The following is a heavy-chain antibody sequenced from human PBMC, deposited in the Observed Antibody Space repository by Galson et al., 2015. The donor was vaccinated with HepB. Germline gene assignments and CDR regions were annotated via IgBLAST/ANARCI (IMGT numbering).Heavy chain of an antibody. D-gene: IGHD3-3*01. V-gene: IGHV1-18*01. J-gene: IGHJ6*03. Sequence: SVKVSCKASGFTFTNYGISWVRKAPGQGLEWMGWISVYNGNTNYVQKLQGRVTMTTDTSTNTAYMELRSLRFDDTAVYYCARSMASAGNYYFYMDVWGTGTTVTVS. CDR2: ISVYNGNT. CDR1: GFTFTNYG. CDR3: ARSMASAGNYYFYMDV.